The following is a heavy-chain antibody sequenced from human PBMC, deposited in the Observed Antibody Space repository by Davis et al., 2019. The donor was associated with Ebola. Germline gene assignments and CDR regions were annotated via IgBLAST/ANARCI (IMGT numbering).Heavy chain of an antibody. Sequence: AASVKVSCKASGYTFTAYYIHWVRRAPGQGLEWMGWINPNSGGTNNAQKFQGRVTMTRDTSFNTAYMELNSLRSDDTAVYYCARAVPATQNLDYWGQGTLVTVSS. V-gene: IGHV1-2*02. CDR3: ARAVPATQNLDY. CDR1: GYTFTAYY. D-gene: IGHD2-15*01. J-gene: IGHJ4*02. CDR2: INPNSGGT.